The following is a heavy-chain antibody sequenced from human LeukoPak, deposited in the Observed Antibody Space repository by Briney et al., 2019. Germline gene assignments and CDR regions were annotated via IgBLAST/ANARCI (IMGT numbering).Heavy chain of an antibody. D-gene: IGHD3-22*01. CDR1: GGSISSYY. J-gene: IGHJ4*02. Sequence: PSETLSLTCTVSGGSISSYYWSWIRQPPGKGLEWIGYIYYSGSTNYNPSLKSRVTISVDTSKNQFSLKLSSVTAADTAVYYCARVNYYDSSGYVVDYWGQGTLVTVSS. V-gene: IGHV4-59*08. CDR2: IYYSGST. CDR3: ARVNYYDSSGYVVDY.